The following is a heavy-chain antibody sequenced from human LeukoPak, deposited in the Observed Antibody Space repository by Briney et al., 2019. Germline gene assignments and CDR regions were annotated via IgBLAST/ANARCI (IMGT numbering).Heavy chain of an antibody. D-gene: IGHD3-16*01. CDR1: GFNFEDYV. CDR2: ISWDGTNT. Sequence: PGGSLRLSCAASGFNFEDYVMHWVRQVPGKGLEWVSLISWDGTNTYYADSVKGRFTISRDNSKNSLYLRMNNLRPEDTALYYCTKTALPDYIWGSYFDYWGQGTLVTVSS. V-gene: IGHV3-43D*03. J-gene: IGHJ4*02. CDR3: TKTALPDYIWGSYFDY.